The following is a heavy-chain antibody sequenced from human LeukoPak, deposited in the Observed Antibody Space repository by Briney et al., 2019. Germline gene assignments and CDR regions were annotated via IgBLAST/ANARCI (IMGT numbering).Heavy chain of an antibody. J-gene: IGHJ4*02. V-gene: IGHV3-30-3*01. CDR3: ARDRSGGYFDY. CDR2: ISYDGSNK. CDR1: GFTFSSYA. Sequence: GGSLRLSCAASGFTFSSYAMHWVRQAPGKGLEWVAVISYDGSNKYYADSVKGRFTISRDNSKNTLYLQMNSLRAEDTAVYYCARDRSGGYFDYWGQGTLVTVSS. D-gene: IGHD3-10*01.